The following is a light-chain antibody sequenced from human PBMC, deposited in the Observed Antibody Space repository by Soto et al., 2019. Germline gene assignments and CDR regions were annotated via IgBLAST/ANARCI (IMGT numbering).Light chain of an antibody. CDR3: QQYVSSPPWT. Sequence: EIVLTQSPGTLSLSPGDRATLSCRASQSVGSSYLAWYQQKPGQAPRLLIYGASSRATGIPDRFSGSGSGTDFTLTISRLEPEDFAVYYCQQYVSSPPWTFGQGTKVEIK. J-gene: IGKJ1*01. CDR2: GAS. V-gene: IGKV3-20*01. CDR1: QSVGSSY.